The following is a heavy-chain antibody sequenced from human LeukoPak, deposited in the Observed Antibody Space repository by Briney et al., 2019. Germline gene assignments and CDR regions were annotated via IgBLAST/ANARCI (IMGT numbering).Heavy chain of an antibody. J-gene: IGHJ4*02. CDR3: AKDRGSYRLFDY. CDR1: GFTISSYA. D-gene: IGHD1-26*01. Sequence: GGSLRLSCAASGFTISSYAMSWVRQAPGKGLEWVSAISGSGDSTYYADSVQGRSTISSDNSKDTLYLQMNGLRAEDTAEYYCAKDRGSYRLFDYWGQGTLVTVSS. V-gene: IGHV3-23*01. CDR2: ISGSGDST.